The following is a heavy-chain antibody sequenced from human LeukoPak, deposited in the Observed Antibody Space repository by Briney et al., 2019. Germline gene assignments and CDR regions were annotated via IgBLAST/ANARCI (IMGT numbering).Heavy chain of an antibody. V-gene: IGHV4-39*07. Sequence: KPSETLSLTCTVSGGSISSSSYYWGWIRQPPGKGLEWLGSIYYSGSTYYNPSLKSRVTISVDTSKNQFSLKLSSVTAADTAVYYCARNLGFAHYYDSSGDYWGQGTLVTVSS. CDR2: IYYSGST. CDR1: GGSISSSSYY. D-gene: IGHD3-22*01. J-gene: IGHJ4*02. CDR3: ARNLGFAHYYDSSGDY.